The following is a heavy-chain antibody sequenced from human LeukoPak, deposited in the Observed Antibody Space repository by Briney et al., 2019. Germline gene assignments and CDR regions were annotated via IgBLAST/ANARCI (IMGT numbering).Heavy chain of an antibody. D-gene: IGHD2-2*01. CDR1: GFTFSSYT. CDR3: AKEVVPGTSRSFDY. J-gene: IGHJ4*02. Sequence: GGSLRLSCAASGFTFSSYTMARVRQAPGKGLECVSSLSFGGGTIYYADSVKGRFTISRDTSKNTLYLQMNSLRAEDTAIYYCAKEVVPGTSRSFDYWGQGTLVTVSS. CDR2: LSFGGGTI. V-gene: IGHV3-23*01.